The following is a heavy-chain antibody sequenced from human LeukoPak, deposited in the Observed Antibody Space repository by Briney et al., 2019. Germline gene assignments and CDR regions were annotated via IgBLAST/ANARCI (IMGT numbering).Heavy chain of an antibody. CDR2: IFYSGGST. D-gene: IGHD2/OR15-2a*01. Sequence: SETLSLTCTVSGGSIIGHWWSWIRQPPGKGLEWIGDIFYSGGSTNYNPSLKSRLTMSLDTSKNQFSLKLTSVTAPDTAMYYCARRNTADASIDFWGQGTLVTASS. J-gene: IGHJ4*02. CDR3: ARRNTADASIDF. CDR1: GGSIIGHW. V-gene: IGHV4-59*08.